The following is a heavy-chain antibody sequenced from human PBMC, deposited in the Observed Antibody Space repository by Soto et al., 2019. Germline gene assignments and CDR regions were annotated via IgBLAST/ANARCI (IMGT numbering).Heavy chain of an antibody. CDR3: ARFEAMSGWFDP. D-gene: IGHD2-2*01. CDR1: GDSVSSNSAA. CDR2: TYYRSRWYN. V-gene: IGHV6-1*01. J-gene: IGHJ5*02. Sequence: PSQTLSLTCAISGDSVSSNSAAWNWIRQSPSRGLEWLGRTYYRSRWYNDYAVSVKSRITVNPDTSKNQFSLHLNSVTPEDTAVYYCARFEAMSGWFDPWGQGTLVTVSS.